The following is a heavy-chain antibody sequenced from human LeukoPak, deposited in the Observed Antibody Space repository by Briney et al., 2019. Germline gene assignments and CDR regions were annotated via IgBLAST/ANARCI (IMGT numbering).Heavy chain of an antibody. Sequence: PGGSLRLSCAASGFTFSDDYMSWIRQAPGKGLEWVSYISNIGSTIYYADSVKGRFTISRDSSKNTLYLQMNSLRAEDVAVYYCAKAPVTTCSGAYCYPFDYWGQGTLVTVSS. CDR3: AKAPVTTCSGAYCYPFDY. V-gene: IGHV3-11*01. D-gene: IGHD2-15*01. CDR2: ISNIGSTI. CDR1: GFTFSDDY. J-gene: IGHJ4*02.